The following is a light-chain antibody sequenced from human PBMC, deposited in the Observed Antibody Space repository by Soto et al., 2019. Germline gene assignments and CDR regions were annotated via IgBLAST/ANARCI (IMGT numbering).Light chain of an antibody. CDR2: WAS. Sequence: DIVMTQSPDSLAVSLGERATINCKSSQSVLYSSNNKNYLAWYQQKPGQPPKLLIYWASTRESGVPDRFSGSGSGTYFTLTISSLQAEDVAVYYCQQYYSTPRTFGQGTKVDIK. J-gene: IGKJ1*01. CDR1: QSVLYSSNNKNY. V-gene: IGKV4-1*01. CDR3: QQYYSTPRT.